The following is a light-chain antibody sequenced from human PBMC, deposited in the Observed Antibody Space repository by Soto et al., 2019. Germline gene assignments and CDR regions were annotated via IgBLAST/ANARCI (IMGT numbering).Light chain of an antibody. CDR1: SSNIGSNF. Sequence: QSVLTQPPSVSESPGQKVTISCSGSSSNIGSNFVSWYHQFHGTAPNLLIFYNNRRPSGGPDRFSGSKSGTSATLGISGLQSGDEADYYCGTWDSSLSAAVFGGGTQLTVL. CDR2: YNN. J-gene: IGLJ7*01. V-gene: IGLV1-51*01. CDR3: GTWDSSLSAAV.